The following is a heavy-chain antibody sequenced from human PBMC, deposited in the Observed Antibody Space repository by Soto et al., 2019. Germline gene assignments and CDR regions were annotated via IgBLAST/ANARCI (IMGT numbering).Heavy chain of an antibody. D-gene: IGHD3-22*01. CDR1: GFTFSSYW. CDR3: ARCCAYYDSSSYCTCYAFDI. V-gene: IGHV3-74*01. CDR2: ISSDGSST. J-gene: IGHJ3*02. Sequence: EVQLVESGGGLVQPGGSLRLSCEASGFTFSSYWMHWVRQGPGKELVWVSRISSDGSSTNYADSVKGRFTISRDNAKTTLYLQMSSLRAEDTAVYYCARCCAYYDSSSYCTCYAFDIWGHGTMVTVSS.